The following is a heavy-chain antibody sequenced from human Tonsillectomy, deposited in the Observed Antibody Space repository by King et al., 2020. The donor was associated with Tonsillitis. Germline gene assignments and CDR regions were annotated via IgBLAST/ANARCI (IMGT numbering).Heavy chain of an antibody. CDR3: AKLYSSYDAFDI. J-gene: IGHJ3*02. CDR2: ISRDSGSI. D-gene: IGHD6-19*01. V-gene: IGHV3-9*01. Sequence: VQLVESGGDLVQPGRSLRLSCAASGFTFDDFAMHWVRHAPGKGLEWVSGISRDSGSIAYAGCVQGRFSISRDNAKNSLYLQMNTLRVEDTALYYCAKLYSSYDAFDIWGQGTMVTVS. CDR1: GFTFDDFA.